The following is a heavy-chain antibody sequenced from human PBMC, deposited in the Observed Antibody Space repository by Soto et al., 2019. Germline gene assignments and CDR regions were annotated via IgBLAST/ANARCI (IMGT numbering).Heavy chain of an antibody. Sequence: LSLTCAVSRGSISRGGYSWTWIRQPPGKGLEWIGYIYHSGSTYYNPSLKSRVTISVDRSKNQFSLKLSSVTAADTAVYYCARVPDVWGQGTTVTVSS. V-gene: IGHV4-30-2*01. CDR2: IYHSGST. CDR3: ARVPDV. J-gene: IGHJ6*02. CDR1: RGSISRGGYS.